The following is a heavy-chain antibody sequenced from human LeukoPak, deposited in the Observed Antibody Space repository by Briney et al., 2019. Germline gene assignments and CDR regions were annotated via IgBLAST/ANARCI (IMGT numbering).Heavy chain of an antibody. D-gene: IGHD1-26*01. CDR3: AKDVGAHFDY. Sequence: GGSLRLSCAASGFTFGSYGMHWVRQAPGKGLEWVAFIRYDGSNKYYADSVKGRFTISRDNSKNTLYLQMNSLRAEDTAVYYCAKDVGAHFDYWGQGTLVTVSS. V-gene: IGHV3-30*02. CDR1: GFTFGSYG. CDR2: IRYDGSNK. J-gene: IGHJ4*02.